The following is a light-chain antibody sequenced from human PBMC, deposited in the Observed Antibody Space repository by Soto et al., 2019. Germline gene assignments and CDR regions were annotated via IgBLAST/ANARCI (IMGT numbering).Light chain of an antibody. Sequence: QSALTQPASVSGSPGQSITISCTGTSRDIGGYNYVCWYQQHPDKVPKLMIYDVSNRPSGVSNRFSGSKSGNTAYLTISGLQAEDEADYYFSSYTSTGPHVFGTGTKLTVL. CDR3: SSYTSTGPHV. CDR2: DVS. CDR1: SRDIGGYNY. J-gene: IGLJ1*01. V-gene: IGLV2-14*01.